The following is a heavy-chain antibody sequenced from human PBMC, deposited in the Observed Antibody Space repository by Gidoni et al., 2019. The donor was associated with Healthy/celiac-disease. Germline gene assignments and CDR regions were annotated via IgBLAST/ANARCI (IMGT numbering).Heavy chain of an antibody. J-gene: IGHJ6*02. V-gene: IGHV3-30-3*01. CDR3: ARGGMTTSLYYYYGMDV. CDR1: GSPFSRYA. Sequence: QVQLVESGGGVVQPGRSLRLSCAASGSPFSRYAMHWVRQAPGKGLEWVAVISYDGSNKYYADSVKGRFTISRDNSKNTLYLQMNSLRAEDTAVYYCARGGMTTSLYYYYGMDVWGQGTTVTVSS. CDR2: ISYDGSNK. D-gene: IGHD4-17*01.